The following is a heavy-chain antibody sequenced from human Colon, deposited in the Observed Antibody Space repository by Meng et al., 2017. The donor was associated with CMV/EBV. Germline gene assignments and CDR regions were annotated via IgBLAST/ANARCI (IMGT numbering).Heavy chain of an antibody. CDR1: GYSFTGYY. CDR3: ASHSSYVWGSHH. CDR2: MDPTTGRT. D-gene: IGHD3-16*01. V-gene: IGHV1-2*02. J-gene: IGHJ1*01. Sequence: SGAEWVMPGAAVKVSCKGVGYSFTGYYLHWVRQAPGQGLEWMGWMDPTTGRTDYAQKFQGTVTMTRDTSISTAYLELSRLTSDDTAVYYCASHSSYVWGSHHWGQGTLVTVSS.